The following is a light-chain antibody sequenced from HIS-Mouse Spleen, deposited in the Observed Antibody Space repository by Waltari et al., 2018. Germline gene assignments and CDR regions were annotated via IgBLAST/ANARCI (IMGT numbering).Light chain of an antibody. CDR2: DVS. Sequence: QSALTQPASVSGSPGQSITISCPGTISDVGGYNYVSWYQPHPGKAPKLMIYDVSNRPSGVSNRFSGSKSGNTASLTISGLQAEDEADYYCSSYTSSSTLVFGGGTKLTVL. CDR3: SSYTSSSTLV. CDR1: ISDVGGYNY. V-gene: IGLV2-14*03. J-gene: IGLJ2*01.